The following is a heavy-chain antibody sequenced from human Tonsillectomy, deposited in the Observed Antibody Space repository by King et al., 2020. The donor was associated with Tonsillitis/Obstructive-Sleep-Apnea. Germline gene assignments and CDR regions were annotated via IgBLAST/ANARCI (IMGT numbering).Heavy chain of an antibody. CDR1: GYTFTSYA. CDR3: ARVGLRFLEGAGFDP. D-gene: IGHD3-3*01. Sequence: LVQSGAEVKKPGASVKVSCKASGYTFTSYAMHWVRQAPGQRLEWMGWINAGNGNTKYSQKFQGRVTITRDTSASTAYMELSSLRSEDTAVYYCARVGLRFLEGAGFDPWGQGTLVTVSS. CDR2: INAGNGNT. J-gene: IGHJ5*02. V-gene: IGHV1-3*01.